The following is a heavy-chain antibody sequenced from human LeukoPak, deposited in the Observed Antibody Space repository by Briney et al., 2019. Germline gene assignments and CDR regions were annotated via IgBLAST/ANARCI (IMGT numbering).Heavy chain of an antibody. V-gene: IGHV3-21*06. CDR1: GVTLSSYS. D-gene: IGHD6-19*01. Sequence: GGSLRLSCEASGVTLSSYSMNWVRQAPGKGLEWVSSLSSSSSFIYYADSVKGRFTISRDNAKNSLSLQMDSLRAEDTAVYYCARDRLTSGWLTDFWGRGTLVIVSS. CDR2: LSSSSSFI. J-gene: IGHJ4*02. CDR3: ARDRLTSGWLTDF.